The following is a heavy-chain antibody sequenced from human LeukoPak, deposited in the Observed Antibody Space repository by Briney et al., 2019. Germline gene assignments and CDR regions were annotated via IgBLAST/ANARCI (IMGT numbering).Heavy chain of an antibody. J-gene: IGHJ4*02. Sequence: GGSLRLSCAASGFTFNNYALAWVRQTPEKGLECVSAISGDGVSPYYVDSVKGRFTISRDNSKNTLYLQMNSLRAEDTAVYYCAKIAVVTAPHRNYYFDYWGQGTLVTVSS. CDR3: AKIAVVTAPHRNYYFDY. CDR2: ISGDGVSP. CDR1: GFTFNNYA. D-gene: IGHD2-21*02. V-gene: IGHV3-23*01.